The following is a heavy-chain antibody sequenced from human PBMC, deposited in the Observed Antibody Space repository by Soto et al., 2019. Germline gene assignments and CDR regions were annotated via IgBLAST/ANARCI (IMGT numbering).Heavy chain of an antibody. D-gene: IGHD6-13*01. V-gene: IGHV1-2*04. CDR2: INPNSGST. Sequence: ASVKVSCKVSGYTLTELSMHWVRQAPGQGLEWMGWINPNSGSTNYAQKFQGWVTMTRDTSISTAYMELSRLRSDDTAVYYCARGSSSWFDYYYYGMDVWG. J-gene: IGHJ6*02. CDR1: GYTLTELS. CDR3: ARGSSSWFDYYYYGMDV.